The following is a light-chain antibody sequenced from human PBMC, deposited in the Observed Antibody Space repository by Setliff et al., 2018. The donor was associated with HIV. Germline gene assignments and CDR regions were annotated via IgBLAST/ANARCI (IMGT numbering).Light chain of an antibody. Sequence: QSALTQPASVSGSPGQSITISCTGTSSDVGGYNYVSWYQQHPGKAPKLMIYEVTNRPSGISNRFSGSRSGVTAFLTIAGLQTDDEGDYYCSSYTTRKIVIFGGGTKVTVL. CDR3: SSYTTRKIVI. V-gene: IGLV2-14*01. CDR2: EVT. J-gene: IGLJ2*01. CDR1: SSDVGGYNY.